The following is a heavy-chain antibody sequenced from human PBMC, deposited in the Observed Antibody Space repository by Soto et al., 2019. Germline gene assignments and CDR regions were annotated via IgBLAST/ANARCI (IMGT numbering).Heavy chain of an antibody. CDR1: GDSISSGGYY. CDR3: ARDHFFFSGSYDTPSYYYCMDD. CDR2: IYYTGTT. D-gene: IGHD3-10*01. Sequence: TSTVSGDSISSGGYYWSWIRQHPQKGLEWIGHIYYTGTTYYNPSLKSRVTISVDTSKNQFSLKLSSVTAADTAVYYCARDHFFFSGSYDTPSYYYCMDDCRQ. V-gene: IGHV4-31*03. J-gene: IGHJ6*02.